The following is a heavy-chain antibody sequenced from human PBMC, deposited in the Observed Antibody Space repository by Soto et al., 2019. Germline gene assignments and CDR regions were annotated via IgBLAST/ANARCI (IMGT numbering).Heavy chain of an antibody. Sequence: GASVKVSCKASGGTFSSYTISWVRQAPGQGLEWMGRIIPILGIANYAQKFQGRVTITADKSTSTAYMELSSLRSEDTAVYYCATGRSIAARLATFDAFDIWGQGTMVTVSS. J-gene: IGHJ3*02. CDR2: IIPILGIA. D-gene: IGHD6-6*01. V-gene: IGHV1-69*02. CDR1: GGTFSSYT. CDR3: ATGRSIAARLATFDAFDI.